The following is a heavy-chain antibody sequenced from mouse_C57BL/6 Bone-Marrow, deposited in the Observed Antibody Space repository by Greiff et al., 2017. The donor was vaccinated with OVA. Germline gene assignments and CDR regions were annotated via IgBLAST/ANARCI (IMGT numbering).Heavy chain of an antibody. Sequence: EVKLVESGGGLVQPGGSMKLSCAASGFTFSDAWMDWVRQSPEKGLEWVAEISNKANNHATYYAESVKGRFTISRDDSKSNIYLQMNRLRAEDTGIYYCTTTVVAEDYWGQGTTLTVSS. D-gene: IGHD1-1*01. CDR1: GFTFSDAW. CDR2: ISNKANNHAT. J-gene: IGHJ2*01. V-gene: IGHV6-6*01. CDR3: TTTVVAEDY.